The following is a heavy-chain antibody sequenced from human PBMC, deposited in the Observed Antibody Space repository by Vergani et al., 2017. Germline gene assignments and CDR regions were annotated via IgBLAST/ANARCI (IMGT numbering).Heavy chain of an antibody. CDR1: GYYFATTW. J-gene: IGHJ4*02. CDR3: VTRSTDFDN. V-gene: IGHV5-51*03. CDR2: IWPDDSDT. Sequence: EVPLVQSGAEVRKPGESLKLFCKTSGYYFATTWNVWVRQTPGKGLEWMGLIWPDDSDTRYSPSFQGQVTISANKSITTAYLQWASLKASDTAIYYCVTRSTDFDNWGQGTLITVSS. D-gene: IGHD4-23*01.